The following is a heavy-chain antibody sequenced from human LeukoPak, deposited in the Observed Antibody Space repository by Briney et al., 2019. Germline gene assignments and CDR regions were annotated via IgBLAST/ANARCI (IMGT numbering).Heavy chain of an antibody. V-gene: IGHV4-38-2*02. Sequence: SETLSLTCSVSGYSISSGYYWGWIRQPPGKGLEWIGSIYQSGSTYYNPSPKSRVTISVDTSKNQFSLKLSSVTAADTAVYYCARDNSGYQDAFDIWGQGTMVTVSS. CDR3: ARDNSGYQDAFDI. CDR2: IYQSGST. CDR1: GYSISSGYY. J-gene: IGHJ3*02. D-gene: IGHD3-22*01.